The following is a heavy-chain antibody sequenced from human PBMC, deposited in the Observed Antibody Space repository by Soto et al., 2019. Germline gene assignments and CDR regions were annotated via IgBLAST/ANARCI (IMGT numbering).Heavy chain of an antibody. CDR2: IYPGDSDT. J-gene: IGHJ6*02. CDR3: ARGGPIDNYYGSGSNYYYYYGMDV. CDR1: GYSFTSYW. D-gene: IGHD3-10*01. Sequence: GESLKISCKGSGYSFTSYWIGWVRQVPGKGLEWMGIIYPGDSDTGYSPSFQGQVTISADKSISTAYLQWSSLKASDTAMYYCARGGPIDNYYGSGSNYYYYYGMDVWGQGTTVTVSS. V-gene: IGHV5-51*01.